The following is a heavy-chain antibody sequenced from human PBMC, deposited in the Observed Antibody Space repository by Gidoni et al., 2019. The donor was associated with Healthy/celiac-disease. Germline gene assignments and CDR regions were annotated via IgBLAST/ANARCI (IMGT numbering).Heavy chain of an antibody. Sequence: QVQLQESGPGLVKPSETLSLTCTVSGGSVSSGSYYWSWIRQPPGKGLEWIGYIYYSGSTHYNPSLKSRVTISVDTSKNQFSLKLSSVTAADTAVYYCARARLGGDFDYWGQGTLVTVSS. V-gene: IGHV4-61*01. CDR1: GGSVSSGSYY. D-gene: IGHD3-16*01. CDR3: ARARLGGDFDY. CDR2: IYYSGST. J-gene: IGHJ4*02.